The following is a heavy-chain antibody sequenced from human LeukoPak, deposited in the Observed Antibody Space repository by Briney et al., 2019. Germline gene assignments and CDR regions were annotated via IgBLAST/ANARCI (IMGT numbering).Heavy chain of an antibody. J-gene: IGHJ1*01. V-gene: IGHV4-38-2*02. CDR1: GHSIINSYY. CDR3: ARMVDSSGFSPCQH. CDR2: IYHTGST. Sequence: SETLSLTCTVSGHSIINSYYWGWIRQPPGKGLEWIGSIYHTGSTYYNPSLKSRITISIDTSKNQFSLKVNSVTAADTAVYYCARMVDSSGFSPCQHWGQGTLVTVSS. D-gene: IGHD3-22*01.